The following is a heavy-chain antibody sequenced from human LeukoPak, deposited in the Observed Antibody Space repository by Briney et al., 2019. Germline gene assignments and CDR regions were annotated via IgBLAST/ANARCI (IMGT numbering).Heavy chain of an antibody. CDR3: ARWGATAYYYYYGMDV. D-gene: IGHD4/OR15-4a*01. Sequence: ASVKLSCKASGYTFTSYGISWVRQAPGQGLEWMGWISAYNGNTNYAQKLQGRLTMTTDTSTSTAYMELRSLRSDDTAVYYCARWGATAYYYYYGMDVWGQGTTVTVSS. J-gene: IGHJ6*02. CDR1: GYTFTSYG. CDR2: ISAYNGNT. V-gene: IGHV1-18*01.